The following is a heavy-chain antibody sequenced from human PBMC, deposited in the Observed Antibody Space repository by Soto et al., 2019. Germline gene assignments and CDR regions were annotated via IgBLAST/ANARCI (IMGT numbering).Heavy chain of an antibody. CDR2: IYFSGST. CDR3: AHDSHGGNTYFDL. CDR1: GGSISSGNFY. J-gene: IGHJ4*02. V-gene: IGHV4-30-4*01. Sequence: VQLQESGPGLVRPSGTLSLTCTVSGGSISSGNFYWSWIRQPPGKGLEWIGYIYFSGSTSYSPSLKSRLTISLNTSNNQFSLKLTSVTAADTAVYYCAHDSHGGNTYFDLWGQGALVTVSS. D-gene: IGHD1-26*01.